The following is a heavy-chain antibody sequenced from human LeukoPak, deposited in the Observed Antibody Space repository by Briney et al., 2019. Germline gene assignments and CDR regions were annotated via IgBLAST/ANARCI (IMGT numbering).Heavy chain of an antibody. CDR3: AREEGHCSSTSCHSDYPIFDY. CDR2: ISNRGDTI. Sequence: PGGSLRLSCEASGFSFAGYYMSWIRQAPGKGLEWLSYISNRGDTIHYADSVKGRFTISRDNAKNSLYLQMNSLRAEDTAVYYCAREEGHCSSTSCHSDYPIFDYWGQGTLVAVSS. V-gene: IGHV3-11*04. J-gene: IGHJ4*02. D-gene: IGHD2-2*01. CDR1: GFSFAGYY.